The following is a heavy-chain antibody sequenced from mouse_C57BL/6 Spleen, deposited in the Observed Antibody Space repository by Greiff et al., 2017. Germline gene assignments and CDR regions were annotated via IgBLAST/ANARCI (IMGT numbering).Heavy chain of an antibody. J-gene: IGHJ1*03. CDR3: ARSGYYGSSWDFDV. CDR1: GYTFTSYW. V-gene: IGHV1-64*01. D-gene: IGHD1-1*01. Sequence: QLQLKQPGAELVKPGASVKLSCKASGYTFTSYWMHWVKQRPGQGLEWIGMIHPNSGSTNYNEKFKSKATVTVDKSSSTAYMQLSSLTSEDSAVYYCARSGYYGSSWDFDVWGTGTTVTVSS. CDR2: IHPNSGST.